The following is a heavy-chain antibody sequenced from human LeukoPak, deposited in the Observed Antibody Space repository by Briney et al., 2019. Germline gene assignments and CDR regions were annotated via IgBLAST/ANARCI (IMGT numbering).Heavy chain of an antibody. CDR2: ISSSGSTI. V-gene: IGHV3-48*03. CDR3: TRDLDGSGSYNWFDP. CDR1: GFTFSSYE. D-gene: IGHD3-10*01. J-gene: IGHJ5*02. Sequence: GGSLRLSCSASGFTFSSYEMNWVHQAPGKGLEWVSYISSSGSTIYYADSVKGRFTISRDNAKHSLYLQMNSLRAEDTAVYYCTRDLDGSGSYNWFDPWGRGTLVTVSS.